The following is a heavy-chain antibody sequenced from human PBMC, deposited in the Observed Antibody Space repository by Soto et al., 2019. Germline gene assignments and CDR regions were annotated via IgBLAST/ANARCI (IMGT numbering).Heavy chain of an antibody. J-gene: IGHJ5*02. D-gene: IGHD6-13*01. Sequence: SETLSLTCTVSGGSMSSSSFHWGCIRQPPGKGLEWIGSIYYSGSTYYSPSLKSRVTISVDTSKNQFSLKPSSVTAADTAVYYCAIRERAAGTDCWFDPWRQGTLVTVSS. CDR1: GGSMSSSSFH. CDR2: IYYSGST. V-gene: IGHV4-39*01. CDR3: AIRERAAGTDCWFDP.